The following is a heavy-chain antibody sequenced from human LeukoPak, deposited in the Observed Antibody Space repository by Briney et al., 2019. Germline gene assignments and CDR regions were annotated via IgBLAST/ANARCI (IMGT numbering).Heavy chain of an antibody. CDR1: GYTFTIYY. Sequence: ASVKVSCKASGYTFTIYYMHWVRQAPGEGLEWMGIINPSGGSTSYAQKFQGRVTMTRDMSTSTVYMELSSLRSEDTAVYYCAKAPVTTCSGAYCYPFDYWSQGTLVTVSS. J-gene: IGHJ4*02. V-gene: IGHV1-46*01. CDR2: INPSGGST. CDR3: AKAPVTTCSGAYCYPFDY. D-gene: IGHD2-15*01.